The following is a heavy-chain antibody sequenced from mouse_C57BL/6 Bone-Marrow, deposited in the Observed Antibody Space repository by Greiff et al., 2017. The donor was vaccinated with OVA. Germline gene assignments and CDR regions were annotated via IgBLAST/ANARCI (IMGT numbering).Heavy chain of an antibody. CDR3: ARHSSSYWYFDV. CDR1: GFTFSSYG. Sequence: EVQVVESGGDLVKPGGSLKLSCAASGFTFSSYGMSWVSQTPDKRLEWVANISRGGSYTYYPDSLKGRFTISGDNAKNTLYLQMSSLRSEDTAMYYCARHSSSYWYFDVWGTGTTVTVSS. J-gene: IGHJ1*03. CDR2: ISRGGSYT. V-gene: IGHV5-6*01.